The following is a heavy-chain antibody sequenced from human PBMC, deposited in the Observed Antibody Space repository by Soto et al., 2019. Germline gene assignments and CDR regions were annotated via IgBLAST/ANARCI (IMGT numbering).Heavy chain of an antibody. J-gene: IGHJ4*02. D-gene: IGHD6-19*01. CDR2: ISGERGLK. CDR3: ATDGDSSGGWYFNGDYFNF. CDR1: GFNIRSFN. V-gene: IGHV3-21*01. Sequence: GGSLRLSCEASGFNIRSFNMNWVRQAAGKGLGWVASISGERGLKYYTEAVKGRFTISRDNARNSLFLQMDFLDVEDTALYYCATDGDSSGGWYFNGDYFNFWGQGTLVTVSS.